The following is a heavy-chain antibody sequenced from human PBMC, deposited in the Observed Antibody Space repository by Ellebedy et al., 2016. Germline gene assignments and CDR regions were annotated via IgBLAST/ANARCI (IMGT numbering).Heavy chain of an antibody. CDR3: AREGMTGDTASVDAFDI. CDR1: GFTFSSYD. D-gene: IGHD5-18*01. V-gene: IGHV3-13*01. Sequence: GESLKISCAASGFTFSSYDIHWVRQAPGKGLEWVSAIATAGDTFYAASVKGRFTISRENAKNSLYLQMNSLIVEDTAVYYCAREGMTGDTASVDAFDIWGQGTMVTVSS. J-gene: IGHJ3*02. CDR2: IATAGDT.